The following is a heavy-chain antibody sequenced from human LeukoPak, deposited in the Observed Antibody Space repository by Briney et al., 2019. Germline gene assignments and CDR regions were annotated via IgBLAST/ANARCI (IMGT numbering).Heavy chain of an antibody. CDR2: ISSDASIT. CDR3: ARDNPAWLLYYFDY. D-gene: IGHD3-9*01. Sequence: GGSLRLSCAASGFTFSSYSMNWVRQAPGKGLEWVSFISSDASITYYADSVKGRFTISRDNAKNLLYLQMNSLRAEDTAVYFCARDNPAWLLYYFDYWGPGTLVTVSS. V-gene: IGHV3-48*01. CDR1: GFTFSSYS. J-gene: IGHJ4*02.